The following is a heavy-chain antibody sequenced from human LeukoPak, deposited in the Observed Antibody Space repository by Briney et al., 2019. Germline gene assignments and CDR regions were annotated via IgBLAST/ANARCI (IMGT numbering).Heavy chain of an antibody. Sequence: GSLRLSCVASGFTFSSYGMHWVRQAPGKGLEWVAVISYDGSNKYYADSVKGRFTISRDNSKNTLYLQMNSLRAEDTAVYYCAKRGLGAVAGTELGYWGQGTLVTVSS. J-gene: IGHJ4*02. CDR2: ISYDGSNK. CDR3: AKRGLGAVAGTELGY. V-gene: IGHV3-30*18. CDR1: GFTFSSYG. D-gene: IGHD6-19*01.